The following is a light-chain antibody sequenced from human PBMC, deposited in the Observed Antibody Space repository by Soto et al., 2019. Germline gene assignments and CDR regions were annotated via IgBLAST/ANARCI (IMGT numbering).Light chain of an antibody. V-gene: IGLV2-14*01. CDR3: SSYTSSSNDV. J-gene: IGLJ1*01. CDR2: EVS. CDR1: SSDVGGYDY. Sequence: QSVQTQPASVSRSPGHSIAIACTGTSSDVGGYDYVSWYQHHPGKAPKLTIYEVSNRPSGVSNRFSGSKSGNTASLTISGLQAEEEAENYCSSYTSSSNDVFGTGTKVTVL.